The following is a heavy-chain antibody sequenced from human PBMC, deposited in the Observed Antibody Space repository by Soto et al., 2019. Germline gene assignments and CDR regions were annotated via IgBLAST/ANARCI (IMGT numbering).Heavy chain of an antibody. CDR1: GGTFSSYT. CDR3: ASGEGNTKEGYGMEV. D-gene: IGHD3-10*01. CDR2: IIPILGIA. V-gene: IGHV1-69*02. Sequence: QVQLVQSGAEVKKPGSSVKVSCKASGGTFSSYTISWVRQAPGQGLEWMGRIIPILGIANYAQKFQGRVTITAAKSTSTAYMELSSMRSEDTAVYYCASGEGNTKEGYGMEVWGQGTTVTVSS. J-gene: IGHJ6*02.